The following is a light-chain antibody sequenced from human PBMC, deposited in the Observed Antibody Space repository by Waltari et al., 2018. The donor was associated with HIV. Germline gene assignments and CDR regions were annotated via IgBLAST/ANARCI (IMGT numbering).Light chain of an antibody. J-gene: IGKJ4*01. CDR1: QSVSYTSNNRNY. V-gene: IGKV4-1*01. Sequence: DIVLTQSPDSLAVCLCERATINCVSSQSVSYTSNNRNYLAWYQQKPGQPPKLLISWASTRDSGVPVRFSGRGSGTDFTLTISSLQAEDVAVYYCQQYYSPPLTFGGGTKVEI. CDR3: QQYYSPPLT. CDR2: WAS.